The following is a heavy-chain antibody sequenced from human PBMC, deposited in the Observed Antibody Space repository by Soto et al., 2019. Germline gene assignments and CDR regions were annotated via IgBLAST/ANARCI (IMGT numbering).Heavy chain of an antibody. CDR3: TRAKQLWLPGDYYYYMDV. CDR2: IRSKANSYAT. CDR1: GFTFSGSA. D-gene: IGHD5-18*01. V-gene: IGHV3-73*01. J-gene: IGHJ6*03. Sequence: EVQLMESGGGLVQPGGSLKLSCAASGFTFSGSAMHWVRQASGKGLEWVGRIRSKANSYATAYAASVKGRFTISRDDSKNTAYLQMNSLKTEDTAVYYCTRAKQLWLPGDYYYYMDVWGKGTTVTVSS.